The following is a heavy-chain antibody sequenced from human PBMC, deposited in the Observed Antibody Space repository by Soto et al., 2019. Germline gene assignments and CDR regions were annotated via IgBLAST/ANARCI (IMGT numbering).Heavy chain of an antibody. Sequence: QVQLQESGPGLVRPSETLSLTCTVSGGSISSFYWSWIRQPAGKGLEWIGRIYSSGTTNYKPSRKGRVTMSVDTSKNQFSLSLSSVTAADTAVYYCARDRIVGSSYFDYWGQGTLVTVSS. CDR2: IYSSGTT. D-gene: IGHD1-26*01. CDR1: GGSISSFY. J-gene: IGHJ4*02. CDR3: ARDRIVGSSYFDY. V-gene: IGHV4-4*07.